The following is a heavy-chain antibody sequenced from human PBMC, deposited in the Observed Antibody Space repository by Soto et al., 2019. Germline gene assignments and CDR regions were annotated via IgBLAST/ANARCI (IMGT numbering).Heavy chain of an antibody. Sequence: QERLVESGGGVVQPGRSLRLSCAVSGFTFSDYAMHWVRQAPGKGLEWVALIWHDGINEFYADSVKGRFTISRDISNNTWDLQTESLSPEGTAVYYCTNSRGDAYTLGMGLHQWGQGTLVTVSS. V-gene: IGHV3-33*03. J-gene: IGHJ4*02. CDR2: IWHDGINE. CDR1: GFTFSDYA. CDR3: TNSRGDAYTLGMGLHQ. D-gene: IGHD3-10*01.